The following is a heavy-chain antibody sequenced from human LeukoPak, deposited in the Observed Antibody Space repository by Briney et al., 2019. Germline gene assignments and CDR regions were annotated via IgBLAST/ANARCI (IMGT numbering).Heavy chain of an antibody. CDR1: GYTFTGYY. Sequence: ASVKVSCKASGYTFTGYYIHWVRQAPGQGLEWMGWINPYSGDTAYAQKFQGRVTMTRDTSINTAYMELNRLKFDDTAVYYCARARADYGSGASFDYWGQGTLVTVSS. V-gene: IGHV1-2*02. CDR2: INPYSGDT. J-gene: IGHJ4*02. D-gene: IGHD3-10*01. CDR3: ARARADYGSGASFDY.